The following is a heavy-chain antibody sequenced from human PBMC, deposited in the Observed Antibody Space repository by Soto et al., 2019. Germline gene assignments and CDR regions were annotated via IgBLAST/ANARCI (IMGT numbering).Heavy chain of an antibody. J-gene: IGHJ4*02. V-gene: IGHV3-30*03. CDR3: ARSQFCSAGRCYPLDY. CDR2: IAYDGRNE. CDR1: GYAFTTFG. D-gene: IGHD1-1*01. Sequence: QVQLVESGGGVVHPGRSLRLSCAASGYAFTTFGMHWVRQPPGKGLEWVAVIAYDGRNEHYADSVKGRFTISRDDSKSTVYLDMTSLTHEDTAVYYCARSQFCSAGRCYPLDYWGQGTLVTVAS.